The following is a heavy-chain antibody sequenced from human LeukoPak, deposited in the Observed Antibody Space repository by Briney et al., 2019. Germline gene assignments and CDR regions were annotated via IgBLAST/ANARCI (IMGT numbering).Heavy chain of an antibody. D-gene: IGHD1-26*01. CDR3: ARVGLVGAPLHLYYFDY. CDR1: GYTFTSYG. Sequence: ASVKVSCKASGYTFTSYGISWVRQAPGQGLEWMGIINPSGGSTSYAQKFQGRVTMTRDMSTSTVYMELSSLRSEDTAVYYCARVGLVGAPLHLYYFDYWGQGTLVTVSS. J-gene: IGHJ4*02. CDR2: INPSGGST. V-gene: IGHV1-46*01.